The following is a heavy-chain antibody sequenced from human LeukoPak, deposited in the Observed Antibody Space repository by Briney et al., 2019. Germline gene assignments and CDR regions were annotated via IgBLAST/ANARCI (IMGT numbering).Heavy chain of an antibody. CDR2: IWYDGSNE. CDR1: GFTFSNYA. V-gene: IGHV3-33*08. Sequence: GGSLRLSCSASGFTFSNYAMHWVRQAPGKGLEWVAVIWYDGSNEKYADSVKGRFAISRDNSKNTLYLQMNSLRVEDTAVYYCARGSYSSGWYVDYWGQGTLVTVSS. D-gene: IGHD6-19*01. CDR3: ARGSYSSGWYVDY. J-gene: IGHJ4*02.